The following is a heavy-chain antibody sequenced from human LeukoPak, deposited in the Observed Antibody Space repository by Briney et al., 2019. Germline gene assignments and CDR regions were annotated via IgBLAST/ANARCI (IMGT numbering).Heavy chain of an antibody. V-gene: IGHV3-7*03. CDR3: AKEGRSLQTY. CDR2: IKEDGSET. Sequence: GESLRLSCAASGFMFSSNWKSWVRLAPGKGLEWVANIKEDGSETYYVDSVKGRFTISRDDAKNSLYLQMNSLRVEDTAVYYCAKEGRSLQTYWGQGTLVTVSS. D-gene: IGHD5-24*01. CDR1: GFMFSSNW. J-gene: IGHJ4*02.